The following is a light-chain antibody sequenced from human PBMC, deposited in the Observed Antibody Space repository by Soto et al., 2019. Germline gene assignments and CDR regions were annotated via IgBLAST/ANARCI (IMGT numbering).Light chain of an antibody. J-gene: IGKJ5*01. CDR1: QSIRSN. CDR2: GAS. CDR3: QQDYYCPYT. Sequence: EFVMTQSPSTLSLSPGETVTLSCRASQSIRSNLAWYQQKPGQAPRLLIYGASTRATGVPDRFSGSGSGTEFTLTISSLQPEDFATYYCQQDYYCPYTFGQGTRLEIK. V-gene: IGKV3-15*01.